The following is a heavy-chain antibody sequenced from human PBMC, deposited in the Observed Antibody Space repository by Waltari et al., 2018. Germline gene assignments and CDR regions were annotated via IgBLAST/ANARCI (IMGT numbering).Heavy chain of an antibody. CDR2: IAQDGSET. D-gene: IGHD4-17*01. Sequence: EVQLVESGGGLVQPGGSLRLSCAASGFTFSSLWMGWVRQTPGKGLAWVATIAQDGSETYYVGSVRGRFTISRDNAKNSLYLQMNSLTADDTAVYYCARAVRRTVTNGDYWGQGTLVTVSS. J-gene: IGHJ4*02. CDR1: GFTFSSLW. V-gene: IGHV3-7*01. CDR3: ARAVRRTVTNGDY.